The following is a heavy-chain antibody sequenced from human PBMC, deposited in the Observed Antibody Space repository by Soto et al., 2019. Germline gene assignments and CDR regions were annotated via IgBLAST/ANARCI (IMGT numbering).Heavy chain of an antibody. J-gene: IGHJ6*02. D-gene: IGHD6-13*01. CDR1: GFTFSNAW. Sequence: EVQLVESGGGLVKPGGSLRLSCAASGFTFSNAWMNWVRQAPGKGLEWVGRIKSKTDGGTTDYAAPVKGRFTISRDDSKNTLYLQMNSLKTEDTAVYYCTTVPTVAARLDYYYYGVDVWGQGTTVTVSS. CDR3: TTVPTVAARLDYYYYGVDV. V-gene: IGHV3-15*07. CDR2: IKSKTDGGTT.